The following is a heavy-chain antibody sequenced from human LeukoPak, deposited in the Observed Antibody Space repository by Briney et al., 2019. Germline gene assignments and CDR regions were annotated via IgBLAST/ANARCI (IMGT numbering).Heavy chain of an antibody. D-gene: IGHD3-10*01. J-gene: IGHJ4*02. V-gene: IGHV3-30-3*01. CDR2: ISYDGSNK. Sequence: GRSLRLSCAASGFTFSSYAMHWVRQAPGKGLEWVAVISYDGSNKYYADSVKGRFTISRDNSNNTLYLQMNSLRAEDTAVYYCAKEYGSGSIDYWGQGTLVTVSS. CDR1: GFTFSSYA. CDR3: AKEYGSGSIDY.